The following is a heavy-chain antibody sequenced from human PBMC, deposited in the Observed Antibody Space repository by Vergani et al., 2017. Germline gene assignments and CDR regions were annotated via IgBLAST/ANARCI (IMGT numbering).Heavy chain of an antibody. V-gene: IGHV4-39*01. Sequence: QLQLQESGPGLVKPSATLSLTCSVSGASIRSSNYYWGWIRQPPGKGLEWIASIYYSGRTYYNPSLKSRVTISVDTSKNQFSLKMSSVTAADTAVYFCARQSAVEWLVKVGWIDPGGQGTLVTVSS. CDR3: ARQSAVEWLVKVGWIDP. CDR2: IYYSGRT. J-gene: IGHJ5*02. CDR1: GASIRSSNYY. D-gene: IGHD6-19*01.